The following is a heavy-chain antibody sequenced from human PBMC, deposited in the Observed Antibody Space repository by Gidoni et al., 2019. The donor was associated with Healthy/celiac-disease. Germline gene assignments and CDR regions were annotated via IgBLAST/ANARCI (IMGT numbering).Heavy chain of an antibody. J-gene: IGHJ4*02. Sequence: EVQLVESGGGLVQPGGSLRLSCAASGFTVRSNYMSWVRQAPGKGLEWVSVIYSGGSTYYADSVKGRFTISRDNSKNTLYLQMNSLRAEDTAVYYCARELAGNSNLYYFDYWGQGTLVTVSS. D-gene: IGHD6-13*01. CDR2: IYSGGST. V-gene: IGHV3-66*02. CDR1: GFTVRSNY. CDR3: ARELAGNSNLYYFDY.